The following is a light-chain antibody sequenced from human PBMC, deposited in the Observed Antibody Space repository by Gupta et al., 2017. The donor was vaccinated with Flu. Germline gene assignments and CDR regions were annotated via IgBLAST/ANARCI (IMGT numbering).Light chain of an antibody. CDR1: SLDIGTYNY. V-gene: IGLV2-14*03. CDR3: TSFTTSSTWV. Sequence: QSGLTQPASVSGSPGPSITICCTGTSLDIGTYNYVSWYQQHPGKAPKLMIYEVTNRPSGVSDRFSGSKFGNTASLTISGLQGEDEAHYYCTSFTTSSTWVFGGGTKLTVL. J-gene: IGLJ3*02. CDR2: EVT.